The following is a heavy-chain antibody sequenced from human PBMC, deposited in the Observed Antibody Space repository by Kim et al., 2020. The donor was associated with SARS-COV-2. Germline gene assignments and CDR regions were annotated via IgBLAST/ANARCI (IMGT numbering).Heavy chain of an antibody. CDR3: ARDSSTGILDAFDI. D-gene: IGHD2-8*02. J-gene: IGHJ3*02. V-gene: IGHV4-31*02. Sequence: SPSLKGRVTISVDTSKNQFSLELSSVPAADTAVYYCARDSSTGILDAFDIWGQGTMVTVSS.